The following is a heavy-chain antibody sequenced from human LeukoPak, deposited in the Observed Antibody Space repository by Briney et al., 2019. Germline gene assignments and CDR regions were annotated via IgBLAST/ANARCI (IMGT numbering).Heavy chain of an antibody. CDR1: GYTFTGYY. CDR2: IIPIFGTA. Sequence: GASVKVSCKASGYTFTGYYMHWVRQAPGQGLEWMGGIIPIFGTANYAQKFQGRVTITADESTSTAYMELSSLRSEDTAVYYCASSCSSTSCYRAGSYYYYMDVWGKGTTVTVSS. J-gene: IGHJ6*03. CDR3: ASSCSSTSCYRAGSYYYYMDV. D-gene: IGHD2-2*01. V-gene: IGHV1-69*13.